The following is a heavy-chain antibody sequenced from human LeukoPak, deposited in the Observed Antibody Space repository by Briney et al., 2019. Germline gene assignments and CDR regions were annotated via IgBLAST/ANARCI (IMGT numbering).Heavy chain of an antibody. J-gene: IGHJ4*02. D-gene: IGHD3-10*01. CDR2: IIPIFGTA. V-gene: IGHV1-69*13. CDR1: GGTFSSYA. Sequence: ASVKVSCKASGGTFSSYAISWVRQAPGQGLGWVGGIIPIFGTANYAQKFQGRVTITADESTSTAYMELSSLRSEDTAVYYCARGRSKTYAVLCWGQGTLVTVSS. CDR3: ARGRSKTYAVLC.